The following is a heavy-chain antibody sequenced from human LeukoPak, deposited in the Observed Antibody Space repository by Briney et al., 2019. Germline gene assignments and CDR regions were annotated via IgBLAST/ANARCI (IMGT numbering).Heavy chain of an antibody. Sequence: SETLSLTCAVYGGSFSDYFWGWIRQPPGKGLEWIGEINNSGRTYYNTSLKSRVTISVDTSKNQFSLNLSSVTAADTAVYYCARDVVVVPAAIHYGMDVWGQGTTVTVSS. V-gene: IGHV4-34*01. D-gene: IGHD2-2*01. CDR3: ARDVVVVPAAIHYGMDV. CDR2: INNSGRT. CDR1: GGSFSDYF. J-gene: IGHJ6*02.